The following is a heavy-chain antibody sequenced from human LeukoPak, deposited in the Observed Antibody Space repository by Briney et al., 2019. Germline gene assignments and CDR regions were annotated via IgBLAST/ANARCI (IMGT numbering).Heavy chain of an antibody. Sequence: SETLSLTCTVSGGSVSSGSYYWSWIRQPPGKGLEWIGYIYYSGSTNYNPSLKSRVTISIDSSKNQFSLTLTSVTAADTAVYFCARRFRGLDSWGQGTLVTVSS. CDR2: IYYSGST. CDR3: ARRFRGLDS. J-gene: IGHJ4*02. V-gene: IGHV4-61*01. D-gene: IGHD3-16*01. CDR1: GGSVSSGSYY.